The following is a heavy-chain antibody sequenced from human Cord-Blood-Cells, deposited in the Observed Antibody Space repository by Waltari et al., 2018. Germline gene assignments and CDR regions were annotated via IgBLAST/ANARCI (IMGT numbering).Heavy chain of an antibody. V-gene: IGHV3-30-3*01. CDR2: ISYDGSNK. CDR3: ARENPNGAGSYFDY. D-gene: IGHD3-10*01. J-gene: IGHJ4*02. Sequence: QVQLVESGGGVVQPGRSLRLSCAASGFTFRSYAMNWVRQAPGKGLEWVAVISYDGSNKYYADSVKGRFTISRDNSKNTLYLQMNSLRAEDTAVYYCARENPNGAGSYFDYWGQGTLVTVSS. CDR1: GFTFRSYA.